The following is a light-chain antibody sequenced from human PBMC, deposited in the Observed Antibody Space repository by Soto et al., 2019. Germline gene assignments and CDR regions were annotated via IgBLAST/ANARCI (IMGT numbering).Light chain of an antibody. CDR2: GAS. V-gene: IGKV3-20*01. CDR3: QQYNNWHSWT. CDR1: QSVSNSY. J-gene: IGKJ1*01. Sequence: EIMLTQSPGTLSLSPGEAATLSSRASQSVSNSYLAWYQQKPGQAPRLLIFGASSRATGIPDRFSGSGSGTDFTLTISSLQSEDFAVYYCQQYNNWHSWTLGQGTKVDIK.